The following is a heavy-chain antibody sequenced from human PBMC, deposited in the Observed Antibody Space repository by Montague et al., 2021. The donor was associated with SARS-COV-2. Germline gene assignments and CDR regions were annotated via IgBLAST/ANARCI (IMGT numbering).Heavy chain of an antibody. CDR3: AREGLVVRGWFDP. J-gene: IGHJ5*02. D-gene: IGHD2-15*01. V-gene: IGHV4-4*02. Sequence: ETLSLTCAVSGGSISSSNWWSWVRQPPGKGLEWIGEIYHSGSTNYNPSLKSRVTISVDKSKNQFSLKLSSVTAADTAVYYCAREGLVVRGWFDPWGQGTLVTVSS. CDR2: IYHSGST. CDR1: GGSISSSNW.